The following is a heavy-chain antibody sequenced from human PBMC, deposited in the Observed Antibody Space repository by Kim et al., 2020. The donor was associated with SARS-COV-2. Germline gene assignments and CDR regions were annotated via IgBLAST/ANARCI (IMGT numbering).Heavy chain of an antibody. CDR3: ARAGGVYCTNGVCDNWFDP. CDR2: INPNSGGT. CDR1: GYTFTGYY. D-gene: IGHD2-8*01. V-gene: IGHV1-2*02. Sequence: ASVKVSCKASGYTFTGYYIHWVRQAPGQGLEWMGWINPNSGGTNYAQKFQGRVTMTRDTSISTAYMELSRLRSDDTAVYYCARAGGVYCTNGVCDNWFDPWGQGTLVTVSS. J-gene: IGHJ5*02.